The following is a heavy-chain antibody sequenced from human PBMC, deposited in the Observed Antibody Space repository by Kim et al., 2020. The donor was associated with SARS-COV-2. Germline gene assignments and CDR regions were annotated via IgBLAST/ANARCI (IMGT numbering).Heavy chain of an antibody. CDR2: SEK. CDR3: ARGVRFPAY. D-gene: IGHD2-21*01. V-gene: IGHV3-7*01. J-gene: IGHJ4*02. Sequence: SEKNYLDSVKGRFNLSRDNAKNSLYLQMNSLRAVDTAVYYCARGVRFPAYWGQGTLVTVSS.